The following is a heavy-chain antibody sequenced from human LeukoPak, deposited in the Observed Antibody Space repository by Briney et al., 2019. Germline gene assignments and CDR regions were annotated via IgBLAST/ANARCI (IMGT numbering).Heavy chain of an antibody. J-gene: IGHJ6*04. CDR3: AELGITMIGGV. CDR2: ISSSGSTI. V-gene: IGHV3-48*03. D-gene: IGHD3-10*02. CDR1: GFTFSSYE. Sequence: GGSLRLSCAASGFTFSSYEMNWVRQAPGKGLEWVSYISSSGSTIYYADSVKGRFTISRDNAKNSLYRQMNSLRAEDTAVYYCAELGITMIGGVWGKGTTVTISS.